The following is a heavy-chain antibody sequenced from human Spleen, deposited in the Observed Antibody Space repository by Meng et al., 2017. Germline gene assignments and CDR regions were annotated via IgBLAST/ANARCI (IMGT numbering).Heavy chain of an antibody. CDR1: GFTFDDYA. J-gene: IGHJ6*02. CDR3: AKGYYGSGISYYGMDV. CDR2: ISGSGDST. V-gene: IGHV3-23*01. D-gene: IGHD3-10*01. Sequence: GESLKISCTASGFTFDDYAMHWVRQAPGKGLEWVSGISGSGDSTDYTDSVKGRLTISRDNSKNTLYLQLNSLRVGDTAVYYCAKGYYGSGISYYGMDVWGQGTTVTVSS.